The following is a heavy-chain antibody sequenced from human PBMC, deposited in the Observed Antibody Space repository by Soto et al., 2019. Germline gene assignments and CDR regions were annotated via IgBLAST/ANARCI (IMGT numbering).Heavy chain of an antibody. Sequence: ASVKVSCKASGYTFTGRHVHWVRQAPGQGLEWMGSISPNSGATNSAQRFQGRVTMTRDTSISTAYMELSKLRSDDTAVYYCARDARGWRQVRNYYNMDVWGQGTTVTVSS. CDR2: ISPNSGAT. CDR1: GYTFTGRH. D-gene: IGHD2-21*02. CDR3: ARDARGWRQVRNYYNMDV. J-gene: IGHJ6*02. V-gene: IGHV1-2*02.